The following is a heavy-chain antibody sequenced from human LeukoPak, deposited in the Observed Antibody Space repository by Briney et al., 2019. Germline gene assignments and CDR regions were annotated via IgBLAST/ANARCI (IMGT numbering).Heavy chain of an antibody. CDR3: ATIDPITMVRGVIITHDY. D-gene: IGHD3-10*01. J-gene: IGHJ4*02. CDR2: INSDGSST. V-gene: IGHV3-74*01. Sequence: GGSLRLSCAASGFTFSSYWMHWVRHAPGKGLMWVSRINSDGSSTNYADSVKGRFTISRDNAKDTLYLQMNSLGAEDTAVYYCATIDPITMVRGVIITHDYWGQGTLVTVSS. CDR1: GFTFSSYW.